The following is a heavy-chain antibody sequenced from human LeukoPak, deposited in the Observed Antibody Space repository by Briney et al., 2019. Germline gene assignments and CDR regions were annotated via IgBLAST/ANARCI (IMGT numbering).Heavy chain of an antibody. CDR3: AKGAPPVSYYDSSGYYGDPEYFQH. D-gene: IGHD3-22*01. V-gene: IGHV3-23*01. CDR1: GFTFSSYA. Sequence: GGSLRLSCAASGFTFSSYAMSWVRQAPGKGLEWVSAISGSGGSTYYADSVKGRFTISRDNSKNTLYLQMNSLRAEDTAVYYGAKGAPPVSYYDSSGYYGDPEYFQHWGQGTLVTVSS. J-gene: IGHJ1*01. CDR2: ISGSGGST.